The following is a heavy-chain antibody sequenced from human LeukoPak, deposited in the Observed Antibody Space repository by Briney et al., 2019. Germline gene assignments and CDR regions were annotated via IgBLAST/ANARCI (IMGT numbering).Heavy chain of an antibody. CDR1: GFTFSSYS. D-gene: IGHD6-13*01. CDR2: ISSSSSSI. J-gene: IGHJ4*02. CDR3: ARTATDTGEFDY. Sequence: GGSLRLSCAVSGFTFSSYSMNWVRQAPGKGLECVSSISSSSSSIYYADSVKGRFTISRDDAKNSLYLQMNSLRAEDTAVYYCARTATDTGEFDYWGQGTLVTVSS. V-gene: IGHV3-21*01.